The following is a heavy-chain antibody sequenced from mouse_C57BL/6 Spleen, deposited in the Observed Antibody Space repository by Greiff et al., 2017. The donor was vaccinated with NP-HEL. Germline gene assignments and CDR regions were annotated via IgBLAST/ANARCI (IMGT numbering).Heavy chain of an antibody. CDR2: SRNKANDYTT. Sequence: EVKVVESGGGLVQSGRSLRLSCATSGFTFSDFYMEWVRQAPWKGLEWIAASRNKANDYTTEYSASVKGRFIVSRDTSQSILYLQMNALRAEDTAIYYCARDAPPYQGYFDVWGTGTTVTVSS. CDR3: ARDAPPYQGYFDV. V-gene: IGHV7-1*01. J-gene: IGHJ1*03. CDR1: GFTFSDFY. D-gene: IGHD3-2*02.